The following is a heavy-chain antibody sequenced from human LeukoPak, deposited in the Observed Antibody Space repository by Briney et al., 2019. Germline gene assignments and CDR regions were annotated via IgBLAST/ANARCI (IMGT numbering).Heavy chain of an antibody. CDR1: GGTFSSYA. Sequence: SVKVSCKASGGTFSSYAISWVRQAAGQGLEWMGRIIPILGIANYAQKFQGRVTITADKSTSTAYMELSSLRSEDTAVYYCARSGYSYGQGAFDIWGQGTMVTVSS. CDR2: IIPILGIA. V-gene: IGHV1-69*04. J-gene: IGHJ3*02. CDR3: ARSGYSYGQGAFDI. D-gene: IGHD5-18*01.